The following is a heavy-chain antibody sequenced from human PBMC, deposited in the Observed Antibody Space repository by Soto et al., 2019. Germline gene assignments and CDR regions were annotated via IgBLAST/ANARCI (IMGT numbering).Heavy chain of an antibody. D-gene: IGHD6-19*01. J-gene: IGHJ4*02. CDR2: ISGRGGRA. CDR3: AKDRSQGAVAGTSDFDY. CDR1: GFSFSSYA. V-gene: IGHV3-23*01. Sequence: EVQLLESGGGLVQPGGSLRLSCAASGFSFSSYALNWVRQAPGKGLEWVSTISGRGGRAYYADSVKGRFTISRDNSKNALYLQLDSLRAEDTAVYYCAKDRSQGAVAGTSDFDYWGQGTLVTVSS.